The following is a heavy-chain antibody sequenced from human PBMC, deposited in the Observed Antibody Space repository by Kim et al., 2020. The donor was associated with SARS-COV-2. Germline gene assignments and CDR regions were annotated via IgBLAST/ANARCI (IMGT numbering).Heavy chain of an antibody. CDR2: IWYDGSNK. CDR3: ARDWGTSPDDAFDI. J-gene: IGHJ3*02. Sequence: GGSLRLSCAASGFTFSSYGMHWVRQAPGKGLEWVAVIWYDGSNKYYADSVQGRFTISSDNSKNTLYLQMNSRRAEDTAVYYCARDWGTSPDDAFDIWGQGTMVTVSS. CDR1: GFTFSSYG. V-gene: IGHV3-33*01. D-gene: IGHD3-16*01.